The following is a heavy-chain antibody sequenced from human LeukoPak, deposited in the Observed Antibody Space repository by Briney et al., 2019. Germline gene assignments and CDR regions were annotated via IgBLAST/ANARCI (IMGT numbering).Heavy chain of an antibody. CDR2: TYYSGST. CDR1: GVSISSGDYY. V-gene: IGHV4-30-4*01. D-gene: IGHD3-22*01. J-gene: IGHJ5*02. CDR3: ARPYYYDSRIDP. Sequence: SQTLSLTCTVSGVSISSGDYYWSWIRQPPGKGLEWTGYTYYSGSTYYNPSLKSRVTISVGTSKNQFSLKLSSVTAADTAVYYCARPYYYDSRIDPWGQGTRVTVSS.